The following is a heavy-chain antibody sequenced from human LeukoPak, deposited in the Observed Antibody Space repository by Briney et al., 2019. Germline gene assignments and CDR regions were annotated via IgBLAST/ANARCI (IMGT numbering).Heavy chain of an antibody. Sequence: SETLSLTCVVSGASLSSSNWWSWVRQPPGKGLEWVGEIFHSGTTNFNPSLKSRVTISVDKSKNQFSLKLSSVAAADTAVYYCARVLSGSRFDSWGQGTLVTVSS. J-gene: IGHJ4*02. CDR1: GASLSSSNW. CDR2: IFHSGTT. V-gene: IGHV4-4*02. CDR3: ARVLSGSRFDS. D-gene: IGHD3-22*01.